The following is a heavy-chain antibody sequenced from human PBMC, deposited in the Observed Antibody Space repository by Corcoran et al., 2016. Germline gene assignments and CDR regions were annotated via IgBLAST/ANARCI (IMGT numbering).Heavy chain of an antibody. V-gene: IGHV4-59*01. CDR1: GGSISSYY. Sequence: QVQLQESGPGLVKPSETLSLTCTVSGGSISSYYWSWIRQPPGKGLEWIGYIYYSGSTNYNPSLKSRVTISVDTSKNQFSLKLSSVTAVDTAVYYCARSDYYDSSGDLGVGAFDYWGQGTLVTVSS. D-gene: IGHD3-22*01. J-gene: IGHJ4*02. CDR3: ARSDYYDSSGDLGVGAFDY. CDR2: IYYSGST.